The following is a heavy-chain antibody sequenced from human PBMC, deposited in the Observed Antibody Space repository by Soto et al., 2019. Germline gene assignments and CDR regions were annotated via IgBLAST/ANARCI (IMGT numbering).Heavy chain of an antibody. V-gene: IGHV4-39*01. J-gene: IGHJ5*02. CDR2: IYYSGST. CDR1: GGSISSSSYY. Sequence: QLQLQESGPGLVKPSETLSLTCTVSGGSISSSSYYWGWIRQPPGKGLEWIGSIYYSGSTYYNPSLKSRVTISVDTSKNQFSLKLSSVTAADTAVYYCAAVAGTNNNWFDPWGQGTLVTVSS. CDR3: AAVAGTNNNWFDP. D-gene: IGHD6-19*01.